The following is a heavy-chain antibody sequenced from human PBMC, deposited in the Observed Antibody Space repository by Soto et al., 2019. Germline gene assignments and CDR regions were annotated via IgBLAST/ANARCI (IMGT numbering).Heavy chain of an antibody. CDR1: GFPFWHYG. CDR2: IWSDGKKE. V-gene: IGHV3-33*01. J-gene: IGHJ6*02. CDR3: ARDRDGGWFHMDV. Sequence: QVQLVESGGGVVQPGRSLRLSCVGSGFPFWHYGMHWVRQAPGKGREWVAVIWSDGKKESYGDFVKGRFAISRDNFKDTLYLQMNSLRAEDTAVYYCARDRDGGWFHMDVWGQGTTVTVSS. D-gene: IGHD6-19*01.